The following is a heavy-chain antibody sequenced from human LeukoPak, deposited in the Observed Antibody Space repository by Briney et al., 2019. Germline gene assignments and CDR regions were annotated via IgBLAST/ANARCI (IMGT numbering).Heavy chain of an antibody. V-gene: IGHV3-21*01. CDR3: AREKPIVGATTRWFDP. CDR1: GFTFSSYS. D-gene: IGHD1-26*01. J-gene: IGHJ5*02. Sequence: GGSLRLSCAASGFTFSSYSMNWVRQAPGKGLEWVSSISSSSSYIYYADSVEGRFTISRDNAKNSLYLQMNSLRAEDTAVYYCAREKPIVGATTRWFDPWGQGTLVTVSS. CDR2: ISSSSSYI.